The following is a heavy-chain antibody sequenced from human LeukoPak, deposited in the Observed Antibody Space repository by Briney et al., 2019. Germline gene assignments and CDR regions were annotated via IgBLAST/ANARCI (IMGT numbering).Heavy chain of an antibody. CDR3: ARATSRRPYYFDY. Sequence: GGSLRLSCAASGFTFSSYGMHWVRQAPGKGLEWVAVISYDGSNKYYADSVKGRFTISRDNSKNTLYLQMNSLRAEDTAVYYCARATSRRPYYFDYWGQGTLVTVSS. D-gene: IGHD2-2*01. J-gene: IGHJ4*02. CDR1: GFTFSSYG. CDR2: ISYDGSNK. V-gene: IGHV3-30*03.